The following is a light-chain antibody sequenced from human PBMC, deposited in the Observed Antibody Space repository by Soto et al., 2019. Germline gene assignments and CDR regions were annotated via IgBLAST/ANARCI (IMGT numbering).Light chain of an antibody. Sequence: QPVLTQSPSASASLGASVKLTCTLSSGHSSYAIAWHQQQPEKGPPYLMRLNSDGSHSKGDEIPDRFSGSSSGAERYLTISSLQSEDEADYYCQTWGTGINWVFGGGTKLTVL. J-gene: IGLJ3*02. CDR2: LNSDGSH. V-gene: IGLV4-69*01. CDR3: QTWGTGINWV. CDR1: SGHSSYA.